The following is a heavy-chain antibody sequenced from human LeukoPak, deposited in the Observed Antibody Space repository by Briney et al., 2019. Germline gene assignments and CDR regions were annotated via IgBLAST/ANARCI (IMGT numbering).Heavy chain of an antibody. CDR3: ARVDSSSWHLDYFDY. CDR1: GGSISSGGYY. CDR2: IYYSGST. D-gene: IGHD6-13*01. V-gene: IGHV4-30-4*08. Sequence: PQTLSLTCTVSGGSISSGGYYWSWIRQHPGKGLEWIGYIYYSGSTYYNPSLKSRVTISVDTSKNQFSLKLSSVTAADTAVYYCARVDSSSWHLDYFDYWGQGTLVTVSS. J-gene: IGHJ4*02.